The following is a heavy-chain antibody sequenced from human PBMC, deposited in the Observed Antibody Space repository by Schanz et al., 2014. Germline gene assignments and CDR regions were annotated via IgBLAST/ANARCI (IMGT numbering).Heavy chain of an antibody. V-gene: IGHV4-39*01. D-gene: IGHD6-13*01. J-gene: IGHJ4*02. Sequence: QVQLQESGPGLVKPSENLSLTCTVSDGSISSSSYYWGWIRQPPGKGLEWIGSIYQSGTTYYSPSHKSRAPIPVDTSKNQPPLNLSSVTAADTAVYYCARPGGSSWSFAYWGLGRLVIVSS. CDR2: IYQSGTT. CDR1: DGSISSSSYY. CDR3: ARPGGSSWSFAY.